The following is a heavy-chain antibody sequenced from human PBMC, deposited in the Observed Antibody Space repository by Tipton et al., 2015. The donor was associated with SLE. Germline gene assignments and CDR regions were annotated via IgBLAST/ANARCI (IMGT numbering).Heavy chain of an antibody. D-gene: IGHD5-12*01. CDR2: TYYRSKWYS. J-gene: IGHJ4*02. V-gene: IGHV6-1*01. Sequence: GLVKPSQTLSLTCAISGDSVSTNSAAWTWIRQSPSRGLEWLGRTYYRSKWYSDYAVSVKSRITINPDTSKNQLSLQLNSVTAADTALYYCARLISAYDCNFDYWGQGTLVTVSS. CDR1: GDSVSTNSAA. CDR3: ARLISAYDCNFDY.